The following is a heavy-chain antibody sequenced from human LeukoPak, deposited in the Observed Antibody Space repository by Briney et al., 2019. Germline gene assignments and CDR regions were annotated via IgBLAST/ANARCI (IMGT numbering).Heavy chain of an antibody. D-gene: IGHD6-19*01. CDR2: IKQDGSEM. CDR1: GFTFTSYW. J-gene: IGHJ4*02. Sequence: GGSLRLSCAASGFTFTSYWMSWVRQTPGKGLEWVARIKQDGSEMYYVDSVEGRFTISRNITKNSLFLQMSSLRAEDTAVYYCARDYSNAWNYFDNWGQGTLVTVSS. CDR3: ARDYSNAWNYFDN. V-gene: IGHV3-7*04.